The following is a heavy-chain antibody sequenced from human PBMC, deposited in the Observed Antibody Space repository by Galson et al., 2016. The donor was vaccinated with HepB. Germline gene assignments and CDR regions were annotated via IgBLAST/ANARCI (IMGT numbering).Heavy chain of an antibody. CDR1: GFTFSSYG. CDR3: ARGGGGSPGCYYTDF. D-gene: IGHD2-15*01. J-gene: IGHJ4*02. CDR2: IWNDGSSK. Sequence: SLRLSCAASGFTFSSYGMHWVRQAPGKGLEWVAVIWNDGSSKYYADSVKGRFTISRDNSKNTLYLPMNSMRAEDTAVYYCARGGGGSPGCYYTDFWGQGTLVAVSS. V-gene: IGHV3-33*01.